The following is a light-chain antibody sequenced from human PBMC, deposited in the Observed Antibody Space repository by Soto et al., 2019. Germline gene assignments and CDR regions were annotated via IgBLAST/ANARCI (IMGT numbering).Light chain of an antibody. CDR3: EQYDGSPRT. Sequence: IVMTQSPATLSVSPGERATLSCRASQSVKNSYLAWYQQKPGQSPRLVIYGVSNRATGIPNRFSGGGFGTDFTLTISRLEPEDFAVYYCEQYDGSPRTFGQGTKVDIK. CDR2: GVS. J-gene: IGKJ1*01. CDR1: QSVKNSY. V-gene: IGKV3-20*01.